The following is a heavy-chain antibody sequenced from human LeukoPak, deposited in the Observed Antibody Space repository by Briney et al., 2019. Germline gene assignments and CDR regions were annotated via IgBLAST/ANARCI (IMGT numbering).Heavy chain of an antibody. CDR2: IYNSGST. V-gene: IGHV4-39*01. CDR1: GGSISSSNYY. Sequence: SETLSLTSTVSGGSISSSNYYWGWIRQPPGKGLEWIGSIYNSGSTYHNPSLKSRVTISVDTSKNQFSLKLSSVTAADTAVYYCARHVDSSGWYRSYFDYWGQGTLVSVSS. CDR3: ARHVDSSGWYRSYFDY. D-gene: IGHD6-19*01. J-gene: IGHJ4*02.